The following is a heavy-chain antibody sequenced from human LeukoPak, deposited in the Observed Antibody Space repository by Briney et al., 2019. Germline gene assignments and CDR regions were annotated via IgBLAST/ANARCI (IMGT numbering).Heavy chain of an antibody. V-gene: IGHV1/OR15-1*04. D-gene: IGHD2-15*01. CDR2: INPNSGGT. CDR1: GYIFTDYY. Sequence: AASVKVSCKASGYIFTDYYMHWVRQAPGQELGWMGRINPNSGGTNYAQKLQGRVTMTTDISTSTAYMELRSLRSDDTAVYYCARKLGYCSGGSCYLCDYWGQGTLVTVSS. J-gene: IGHJ4*02. CDR3: ARKLGYCSGGSCYLCDY.